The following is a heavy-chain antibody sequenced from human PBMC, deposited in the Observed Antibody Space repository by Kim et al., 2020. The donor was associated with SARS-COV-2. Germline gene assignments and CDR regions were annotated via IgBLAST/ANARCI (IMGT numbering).Heavy chain of an antibody. V-gene: IGHV4-34*01. D-gene: IGHD1-1*01. J-gene: IGHJ6*01. CDR3: ARSNTTSHFYYYYYGMDV. CDR1: GGSFSGYY. Sequence: SETLSLTCAVYGGSFSGYYWSWIRQPPGKGLEWIGEINHSGSTNYNPSLKSRVTISVDTSKNQSSLKLSTVTAADTAVYYCARSNTTSHFYYYYYGMDV. CDR2: INHSGST.